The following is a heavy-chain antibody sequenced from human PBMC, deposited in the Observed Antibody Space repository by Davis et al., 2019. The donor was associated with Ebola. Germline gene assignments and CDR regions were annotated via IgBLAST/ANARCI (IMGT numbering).Heavy chain of an antibody. CDR3: ARDGAGGDYYYYYGMDV. V-gene: IGHV7-4-1*02. J-gene: IGHJ6*04. D-gene: IGHD3-10*01. Sequence: AASVKVSCKASGYTFTNYGITWVRQAPGQGLEWMGWINTNTGNPTYAQGFTGRFVFSLDTSVSTAYLQISSLKAEDTAVYYCARDGAGGDYYYYYGMDVWGKGTTVTVSS. CDR2: INTNTGNP. CDR1: GYTFTNYG.